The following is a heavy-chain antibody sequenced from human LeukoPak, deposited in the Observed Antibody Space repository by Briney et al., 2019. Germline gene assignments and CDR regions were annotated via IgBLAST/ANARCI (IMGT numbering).Heavy chain of an antibody. V-gene: IGHV4-39*07. D-gene: IGHD3-16*02. J-gene: IGHJ4*02. Sequence: SETLSLTCTVSGGSISSSSYYWGWIRQPPGKGLEWIGSIYYSGSTYYNPSLKSRVTISVDTPKNQFSLKLSSVTAADTAVYYCARAKYYDYVWGSYRASYYFDYWGQGTLATVSS. CDR2: IYYSGST. CDR1: GGSISSSSYY. CDR3: ARAKYYDYVWGSYRASYYFDY.